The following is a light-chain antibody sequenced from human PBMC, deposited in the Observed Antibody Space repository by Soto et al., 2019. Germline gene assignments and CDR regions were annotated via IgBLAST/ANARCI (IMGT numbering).Light chain of an antibody. J-gene: IGLJ1*01. CDR3: SSYTSSSTQV. V-gene: IGLV2-14*01. CDR1: SSDVGGYNY. Sequence: QSVLTQPASVSGSPGQSITISCTGTSSDVGGYNYVSWYQQHPGKAPKLMIYDVSNRPSGVSNRFSGSKSGNTASLTIFGLQAEDEADYYCSSYTSSSTQVFGTGTKVTVL. CDR2: DVS.